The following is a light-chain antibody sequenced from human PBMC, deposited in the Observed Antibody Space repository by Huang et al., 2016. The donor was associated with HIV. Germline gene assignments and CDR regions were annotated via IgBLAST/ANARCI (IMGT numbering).Light chain of an antibody. V-gene: IGKV2-28*01. J-gene: IGKJ1*01. CDR1: QSLLHSDGDNY. CDR2: LGS. CDR3: MERLHIART. Sequence: DIVMTQSPLSLPVTPGEPATISCRSSQSLLHSDGDNYLDWYQQKPGQPPQLLIYLGSIRASGVPDRFSGSGSGTDFTLKISRVEAEDVGLYFCMERLHIARTFGPGTKVEIK.